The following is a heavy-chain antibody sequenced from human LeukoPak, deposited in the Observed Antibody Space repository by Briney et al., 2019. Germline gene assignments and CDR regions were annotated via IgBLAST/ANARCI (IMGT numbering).Heavy chain of an antibody. V-gene: IGHV4-34*01. CDR1: GGSFSGYY. Sequence: PSETLSLTCAVYGGSFSGYYWSWIRQPPGKGLEWIGEINHSGSTNYNPSLKSRVTISVDTSKNQFSLKLSIVTAADTAVYYCARGQILGYYMDVWGKGTTVTVSS. CDR3: ARGQILGYYMDV. J-gene: IGHJ6*03. CDR2: INHSGST. D-gene: IGHD3-16*01.